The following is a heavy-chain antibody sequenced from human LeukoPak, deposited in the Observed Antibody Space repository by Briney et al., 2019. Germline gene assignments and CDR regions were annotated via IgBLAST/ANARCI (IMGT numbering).Heavy chain of an antibody. CDR3: ATRGDYSDTSGNSYDALDI. D-gene: IGHD3-22*01. CDR1: GGSFSGYY. J-gene: IGHJ3*02. CDR2: INHSGSA. V-gene: IGHV4-34*01. Sequence: SETLSLTCAVYGGSFSGYYWSWIRQPPGKGLEWIEEINHSGSADYNPSLKSRVTVSADPSKTQFSLKLTSVTAADTAVYYCATRGDYSDTSGNSYDALDIWGQGTMVTVSS.